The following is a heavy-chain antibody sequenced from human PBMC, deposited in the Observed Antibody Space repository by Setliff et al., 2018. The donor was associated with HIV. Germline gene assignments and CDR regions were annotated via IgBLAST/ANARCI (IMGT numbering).Heavy chain of an antibody. D-gene: IGHD3-22*01. V-gene: IGHV4-4*07. CDR1: GGSMRGYY. J-gene: IGHJ2*01. CDR2: VYISGST. CDR3: ARDRGTITMTVFDL. Sequence: PSETLSLTCTVSGGSMRGYYWSWIRQPAGKGLEWIGRVYISGSTNYNPSLESRVTMSLDNSKNQFSLKLSSVTAADTAVYYCARDRGTITMTVFDLWGRGTLVPSPQ.